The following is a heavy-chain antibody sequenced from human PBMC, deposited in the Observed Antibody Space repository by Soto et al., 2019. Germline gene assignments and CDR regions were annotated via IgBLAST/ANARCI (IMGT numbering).Heavy chain of an antibody. Sequence: PSETLSLTCAVYGGSFSGYYWSWIRQPPGKGLEWIGEINHSGSTNYNPSLKSRVTISVDTSKNQFSLKLSSVTAADTAVYYCARKARQRGPTSPGGFDYWGQGTLVTVS. J-gene: IGHJ4*01. V-gene: IGHV4-34*01. D-gene: IGHD3-16*01. CDR3: ARKARQRGPTSPGGFDY. CDR2: INHSGST. CDR1: GGSFSGYY.